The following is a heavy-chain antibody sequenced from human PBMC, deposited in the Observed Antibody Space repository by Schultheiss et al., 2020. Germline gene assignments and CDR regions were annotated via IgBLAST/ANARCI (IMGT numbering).Heavy chain of an antibody. J-gene: IGHJ4*02. CDR2: IHYSGNT. D-gene: IGHD1-26*01. V-gene: IGHV4-31*03. CDR1: GGSISSGDYY. Sequence: LRLSCTVSGGSISSGDYYWSWIRQHPGKGLEWIGYIHYSGNTYSNPSLKSRVTISVDTSKNQFSLKLSSVTAADTAVYYCARGGDDPVDYWGQGTLVTVSS. CDR3: ARGGDDPVDY.